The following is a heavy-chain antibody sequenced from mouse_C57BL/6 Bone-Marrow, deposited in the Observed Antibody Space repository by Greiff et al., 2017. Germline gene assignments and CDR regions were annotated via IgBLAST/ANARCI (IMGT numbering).Heavy chain of an antibody. CDR3: ARDGGYYAMDY. CDR2: INYDGSST. CDR1: GFTFSDYY. Sequence: EVKVVESEGGLVQPGSSMKLSCTASGFTFSDYYMAWVRQVPEKGLEWVANINYDGSSTYYLDSLKSRFSISRDNAKNILYLQMSSLKSEDTATYYCARDGGYYAMDYWGQGTSVTVSS. V-gene: IGHV5-16*01. J-gene: IGHJ4*01.